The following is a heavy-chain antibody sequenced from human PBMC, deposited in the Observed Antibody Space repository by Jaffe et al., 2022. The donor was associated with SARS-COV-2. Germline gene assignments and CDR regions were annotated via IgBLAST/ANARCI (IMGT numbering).Heavy chain of an antibody. D-gene: IGHD1-1*01. J-gene: IGHJ6*02. Sequence: QVQLQESGPGLVKPSQTLSLTCTVSGGSISSGSYYWSWIRQPAGKGLEWIGRIYTSGSTIYNPSLKSRVTISADTSKNQISLILDSVTATDTAVYYCARALQLIPQNFYYYYGMDVWGQGTTVTVSS. V-gene: IGHV4-61*02. CDR1: GGSISSGSYY. CDR3: ARALQLIPQNFYYYYGMDV. CDR2: IYTSGST.